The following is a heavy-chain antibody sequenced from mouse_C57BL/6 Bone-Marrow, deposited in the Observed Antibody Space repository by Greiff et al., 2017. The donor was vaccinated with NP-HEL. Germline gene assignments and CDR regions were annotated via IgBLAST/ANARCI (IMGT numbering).Heavy chain of an antibody. Sequence: QVQLKESGPGLVAPSQSLSITCTVSGFSLTSYAISWVRQPPGKGLEWLGVIWPGGGTNYNSALKSRLSISEDNSKSQVFLKMNSLQTDDTARYYCAREYYGSSPYWYFDVWGTGTTVTVSS. D-gene: IGHD1-1*01. CDR1: GFSLTSYA. V-gene: IGHV2-9-1*01. CDR3: AREYYGSSPYWYFDV. CDR2: IWPGGGT. J-gene: IGHJ1*03.